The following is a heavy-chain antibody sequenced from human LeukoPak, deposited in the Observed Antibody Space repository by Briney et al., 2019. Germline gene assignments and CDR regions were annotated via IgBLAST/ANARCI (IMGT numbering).Heavy chain of an antibody. CDR3: ARDEGDAFDI. Sequence: SVKVSCKASGGTFSSYAISWVRQAPGQELERMGRIIPIFGTANYAQKFQGRVTITTDESTSTAYMELSSLRSEDTAVYYCARDEGDAFDIWGQGTMITVSS. CDR1: GGTFSSYA. J-gene: IGHJ3*02. CDR2: IIPIFGTA. V-gene: IGHV1-69*05.